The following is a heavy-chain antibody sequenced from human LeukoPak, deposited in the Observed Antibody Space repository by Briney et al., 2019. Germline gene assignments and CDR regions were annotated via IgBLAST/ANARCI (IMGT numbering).Heavy chain of an antibody. V-gene: IGHV3-23*01. CDR1: GFSFGSYA. CDR3: AKSTFTYDY. J-gene: IGHJ4*02. Sequence: GGSLRLSCAASGFSFGSYAMSWVRQAAGKGLEWVSEICGSVSGSGNCTHYGDAVKVGFTISRDNSKNTLYLQINSLRAEDTAVYYCAKSTFTYDYWGQGTLVTVSS. CDR2: ICGSVSGSGNCT. D-gene: IGHD2/OR15-2a*01.